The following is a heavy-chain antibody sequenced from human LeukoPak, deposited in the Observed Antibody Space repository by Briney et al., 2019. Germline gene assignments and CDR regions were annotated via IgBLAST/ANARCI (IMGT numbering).Heavy chain of an antibody. D-gene: IGHD2-8*01. CDR1: GFTFSSYS. J-gene: IGHJ6*03. Sequence: PGGSLRLSCAASGFTFSSYSMNWVRQAPGKGLEWVSYISSSSSTIYYADSMKGRFTISRDNAKNSLYLQMNSLRAEDTAVYYCARDGRGTNGVSYYYMDVWGKGTTVTVSS. CDR3: ARDGRGTNGVSYYYMDV. V-gene: IGHV3-48*01. CDR2: ISSSSSTI.